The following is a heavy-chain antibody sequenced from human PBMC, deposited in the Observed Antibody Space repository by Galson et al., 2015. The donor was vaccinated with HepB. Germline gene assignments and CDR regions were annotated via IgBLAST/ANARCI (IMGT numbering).Heavy chain of an antibody. J-gene: IGHJ6*02. V-gene: IGHV1-2*02. Sequence: SVKVSCKASGYTFAGYYMHWVRQAPGQGLEWMGWINPNSGGTNYAQKFQGRVTMTRDTSISTAYMELSRLRSDDTAVYYCAREGVVAAAGRRGYYGMDVWGQGTTVTVSS. CDR3: AREGVVAAAGRRGYYGMDV. CDR2: INPNSGGT. CDR1: GYTFAGYY. D-gene: IGHD6-13*01.